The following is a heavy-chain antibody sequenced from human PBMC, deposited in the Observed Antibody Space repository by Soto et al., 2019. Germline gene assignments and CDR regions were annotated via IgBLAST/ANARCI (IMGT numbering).Heavy chain of an antibody. CDR2: VSRSGGTT. D-gene: IGHD2-2*01. Sequence: AQVLQFGGGIVQPGGSLSLSCATSAFTFSSYAMTWVRQTPGKGLEWVSTVSRSGGTTYYADSVKGRFTISRDNSKNTLSLQMDSLRVEDTAIYYCARTGPADILALDIWGQGAMVTVSS. V-gene: IGHV3-23*01. CDR3: ARTGPADILALDI. CDR1: AFTFSSYA. J-gene: IGHJ3*02.